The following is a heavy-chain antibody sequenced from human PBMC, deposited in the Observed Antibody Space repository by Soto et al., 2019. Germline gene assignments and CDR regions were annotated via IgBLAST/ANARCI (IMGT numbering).Heavy chain of an antibody. CDR1: GFTFSNYA. CDR2: IWFDGSDK. J-gene: IGHJ3*02. V-gene: IGHV3-33*08. CDR3: ARLYCSAASCYSVGAFDI. D-gene: IGHD2-2*01. Sequence: VQLLESGGGLVQPGGSLRLSCAASGFTFSNYAMTWVRQAPGKGLEWVALIWFDGSDKYYTESVKGRFTISRDNSRSTVDLQMNSLRAEDTAVYYCARLYCSAASCYSVGAFDIRGQGTMVTVTS.